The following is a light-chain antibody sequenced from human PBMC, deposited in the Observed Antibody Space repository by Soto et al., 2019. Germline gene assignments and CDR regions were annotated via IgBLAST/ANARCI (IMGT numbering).Light chain of an antibody. V-gene: IGKV1-5*03. CDR3: QQYNAA. CDR1: QTISSW. Sequence: DIQMTQSPSTLSGSVGDRGTITCRASQTISSWLAWYQQKPGKAPKLLIYKASTLKSGVPSRFSGTGSGTEFTLTISSLQPDDFATYYCQQYNAAFGQGTKVDIK. CDR2: KAS. J-gene: IGKJ1*01.